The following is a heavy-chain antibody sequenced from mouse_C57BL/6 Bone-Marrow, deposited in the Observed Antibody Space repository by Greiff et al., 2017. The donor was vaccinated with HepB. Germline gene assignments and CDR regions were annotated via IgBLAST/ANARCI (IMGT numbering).Heavy chain of an antibody. CDR2: IYPRSGNT. CDR1: GYTFTSYG. Sequence: QVQLKESGAELARPEASVKLSCKASGYTFTSYGISWVKQRTGQGLEWIGEIYPRSGNTYYNEKFKGKATLTADKSSSTAYMELRSLTSEDSAVYFCARPGRTAYWGQGTLVTVSA. J-gene: IGHJ3*01. V-gene: IGHV1-81*01. CDR3: ARPGRTAY.